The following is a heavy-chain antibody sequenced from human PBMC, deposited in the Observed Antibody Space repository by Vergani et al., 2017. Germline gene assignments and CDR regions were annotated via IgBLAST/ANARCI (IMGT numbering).Heavy chain of an antibody. CDR3: ARVYVDTAMVIGY. J-gene: IGHJ4*02. D-gene: IGHD5-18*01. V-gene: IGHV3-21*01. CDR1: GFTFSSYS. Sequence: EVQVVESGGGLVKPGGSLRLSCAASGFTFSSYSMNWVRQAPGKGLEWVSYISSSNSYIFYADSVKGRFTISRDNAKNSLYLQMNSLRTEDTAVNYCARVYVDTAMVIGYWGQGTLVTVSS. CDR2: ISSSNSYI.